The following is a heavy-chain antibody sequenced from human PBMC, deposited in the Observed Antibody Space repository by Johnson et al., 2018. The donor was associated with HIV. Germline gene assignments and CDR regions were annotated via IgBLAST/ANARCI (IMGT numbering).Heavy chain of an antibody. CDR1: GFTFSNAW. CDR3: STMIPHYYDSSGYYYNVFDL. V-gene: IGHV3-15*01. J-gene: IGHJ3*01. Sequence: VQLVESGGGMVKPGGSLRLSCAASGFTFSNAWMTWVRQAPGKGLEWIGRIKSKSDGGTTDSAAPVKGRFTISRDDSKSMVYLQMNSLKTVDTAVYYLSTMIPHYYDSSGYYYNVFDLWGQGTMVTVAS. D-gene: IGHD3-22*01. CDR2: IKSKSDGGTT.